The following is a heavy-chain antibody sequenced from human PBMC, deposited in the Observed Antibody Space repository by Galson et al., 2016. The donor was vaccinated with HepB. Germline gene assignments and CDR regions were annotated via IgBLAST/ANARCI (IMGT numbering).Heavy chain of an antibody. Sequence: SCKASGYTFTSYSINWVRQAPGQGLEWMGWINTNNGNTNYAQKVQGRVTTTTDTSTSTVYMELRSLRSDDTAVYYCAREGMLFYMDVWGQGTTVIVSS. V-gene: IGHV1-18*04. CDR2: INTNNGNT. J-gene: IGHJ6*02. CDR3: AREGMLFYMDV. D-gene: IGHD2-8*01. CDR1: GYTFTSYS.